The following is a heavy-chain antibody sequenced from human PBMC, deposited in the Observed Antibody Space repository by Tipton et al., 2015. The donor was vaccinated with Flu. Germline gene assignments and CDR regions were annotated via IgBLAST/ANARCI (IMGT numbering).Heavy chain of an antibody. J-gene: IGHJ5*02. CDR2: INHSGGT. CDR1: GGSFRNDF. Sequence: TLSLTCAVYGGSFRNDFWSWIRQSPGKGLEWIGEINHSGGTKYNPSLKSRVSISLDTSKNQFSLQLSSVTATDTAVYYCARSLLGGLDWFDPWGQGTLVTVSS. V-gene: IGHV4-34*01. CDR3: ARSLLGGLDWFDP. D-gene: IGHD6-25*01.